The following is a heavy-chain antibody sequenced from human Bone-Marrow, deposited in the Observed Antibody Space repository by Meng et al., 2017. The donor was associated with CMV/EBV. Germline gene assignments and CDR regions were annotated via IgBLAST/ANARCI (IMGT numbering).Heavy chain of an antibody. Sequence: GESLKISCIASGFTFSSYAMSWVRQAPGKGLEWVSDVGGNGDGTYHADSVKGRSTISRDNSRNTLYLQMNSLRADDTAVYYCAKGVSVFGVVPDHWGQGTLVTVSS. CDR3: AKGVSVFGVVPDH. CDR1: GFTFSSYA. CDR2: VGGNGDGT. J-gene: IGHJ4*02. V-gene: IGHV3-23*01. D-gene: IGHD3-3*01.